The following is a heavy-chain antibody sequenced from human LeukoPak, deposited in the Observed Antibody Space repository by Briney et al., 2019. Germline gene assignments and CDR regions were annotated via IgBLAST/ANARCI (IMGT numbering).Heavy chain of an antibody. D-gene: IGHD6-6*01. J-gene: IGHJ4*02. CDR3: ARAPQYSSSYNDY. V-gene: IGHV4-34*01. CDR1: GGPFSGYY. Sequence: PSETLSLTCAVYGGPFSGYYWSWIRQPPGKGLEWIGEINHSGSTNYNPSLKSRVTISVDTSKNQFSLKLSSVTAADTAVYYCARAPQYSSSYNDYWGQGTLVTVSS. CDR2: INHSGST.